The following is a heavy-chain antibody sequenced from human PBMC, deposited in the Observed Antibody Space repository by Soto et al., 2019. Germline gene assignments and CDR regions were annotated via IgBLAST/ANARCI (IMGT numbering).Heavy chain of an antibody. CDR1: GFTFSSYA. CDR3: ARGDCSSTICYACILVD. D-gene: IGHD2-2*01. Sequence: EVQLVESGGGLVQPGGSLRLSCAASGFTFSSYAMHWVRQAPGKGLEYVSAISSNGGSTYYANSVKGRFTISRDNSKNTLYLQMGSLRAEDMAVYYCARGDCSSTICYACILVDWGQVTLVTVSS. CDR2: ISSNGGST. J-gene: IGHJ4*02. V-gene: IGHV3-64*01.